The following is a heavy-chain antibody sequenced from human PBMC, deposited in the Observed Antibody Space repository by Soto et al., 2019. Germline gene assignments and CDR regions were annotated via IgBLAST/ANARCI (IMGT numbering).Heavy chain of an antibody. V-gene: IGHV3-23*01. CDR1: GFTFNPYA. D-gene: IGHD7-27*01. J-gene: IGHJ4*02. Sequence: GGSLRLSCAASGFTFNPYAMSWVRQAPGKGLEWVSAIRGRGGTTYYADSVKGRYTISRDDSKSTLYLQMNSLRAEDTAVYYCAREILGRYFDSWGQGTLVTVSS. CDR2: IRGRGGTT. CDR3: AREILGRYFDS.